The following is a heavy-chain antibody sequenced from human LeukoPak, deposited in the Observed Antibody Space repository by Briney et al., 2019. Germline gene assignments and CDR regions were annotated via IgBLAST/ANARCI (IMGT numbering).Heavy chain of an antibody. CDR2: ISWNSGSI. CDR3: ATAYYGHP. CDR1: GFTFDDYA. D-gene: IGHD3-3*01. V-gene: IGHV3-9*01. J-gene: IGHJ5*02. Sequence: GRSLRLSCAASGFTFDDYAMHWVRQAPGKGLEWVSGISWNSGSIGYADSVKGRFTISRDNAKNSLYLQMNSLRAEDTALYYCATAYYGHPWGQGTLVTVSS.